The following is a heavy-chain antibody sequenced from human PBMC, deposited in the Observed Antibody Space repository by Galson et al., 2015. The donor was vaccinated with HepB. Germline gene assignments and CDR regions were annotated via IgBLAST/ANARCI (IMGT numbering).Heavy chain of an antibody. Sequence: SVKVSCKASSYTFTSYGISWVRQAPGQGLEWMGWISAYNGNTNCAQKLQGRVTMTTDTSTSTAYMELRSLRSDDTAVYYCATSSHYYGSGSLSPGFDYWGQGTLVTVSS. CDR3: ATSSHYYGSGSLSPGFDY. V-gene: IGHV1-18*04. CDR2: ISAYNGNT. D-gene: IGHD3-10*01. CDR1: SYTFTSYG. J-gene: IGHJ4*02.